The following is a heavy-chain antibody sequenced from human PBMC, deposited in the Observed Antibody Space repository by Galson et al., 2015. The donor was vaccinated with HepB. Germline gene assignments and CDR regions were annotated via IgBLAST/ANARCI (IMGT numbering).Heavy chain of an antibody. D-gene: IGHD6-13*01. V-gene: IGHV3-53*01. CDR1: GFTVSNNY. CDR3: ARNRGGITAAGYFDS. J-gene: IGHJ4*02. Sequence: SLRLSCAASGFTVSNNYISWVRQAPGKGLEWISVIYSVNSRGSTYYADSVKGRFTISRDNSKNTLYLQMNSLRAEDTAVYYCARNRGGITAAGYFDSWGPGTLVTVSS. CDR2: IYSVNSRGST.